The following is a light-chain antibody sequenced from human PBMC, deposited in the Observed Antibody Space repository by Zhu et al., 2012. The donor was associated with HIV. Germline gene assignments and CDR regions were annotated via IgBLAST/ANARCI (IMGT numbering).Light chain of an antibody. CDR2: KAS. J-gene: IGKJ2*01. V-gene: IGKV1-5*03. Sequence: DIQLTQSPSTLSASVGDRVTITCRASQSVVTWLAWYQQKPGKAPKLLVYKASSLESGVPSRFSGSGSGTEFTLTISSLQPDDFATYSCQQYYTPSYTFGQGTKLQIK. CDR3: QQYYTPSYT. CDR1: QSVVTW.